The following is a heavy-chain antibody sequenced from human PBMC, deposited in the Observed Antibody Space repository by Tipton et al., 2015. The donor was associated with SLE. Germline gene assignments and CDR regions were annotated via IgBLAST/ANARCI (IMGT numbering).Heavy chain of an antibody. V-gene: IGHV3-74*01. J-gene: IGHJ6*02. CDR2: INSDGSST. CDR1: GFTFSSYA. Sequence: SLRLSCAASGFTFSSYAMHWVRQAPGKGLVWVSRINSDGSSTSYADSVKGRFTISRDNAKNTLYLQMNSLRAEDTAVYYCASLLWFRVYYYGMDVWGQGTTVTVSS. CDR3: ASLLWFRVYYYGMDV. D-gene: IGHD3-10*01.